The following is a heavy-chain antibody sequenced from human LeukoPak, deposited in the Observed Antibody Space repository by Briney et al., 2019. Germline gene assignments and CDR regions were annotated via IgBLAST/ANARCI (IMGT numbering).Heavy chain of an antibody. CDR1: GFIFSSAW. CDR3: ARDTYGMDV. Sequence: PGGSLRLSCAASGFIFSSAWMSWVRQAPGKGLEWVANIKQVGSEKYYVDSVKGRFTISRDNAKNSLYLQMNSLRAEDTAVYLCARDTYGMDVWGQGTTVTVSS. J-gene: IGHJ6*02. V-gene: IGHV3-7*03. CDR2: IKQVGSEK.